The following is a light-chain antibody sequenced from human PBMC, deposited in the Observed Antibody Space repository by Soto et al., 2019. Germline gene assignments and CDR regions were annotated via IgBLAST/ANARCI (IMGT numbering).Light chain of an antibody. CDR3: QVWDSTRDNYV. J-gene: IGLJ1*01. CDR1: NIGSKS. V-gene: IGLV3-21*02. CDR2: DDG. Sequence: SYELTQPPSVSVAPGQTARIPCGGNNIGSKSVHWYQQKPGQAPVLVVYDDGDRPSGIPERFSGSNSGNTATLTISRVEAGDEADHYCQVWDSTRDNYVLGNGTKLT.